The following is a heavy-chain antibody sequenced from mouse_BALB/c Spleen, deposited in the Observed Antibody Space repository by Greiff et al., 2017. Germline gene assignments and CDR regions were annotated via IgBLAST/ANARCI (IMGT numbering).Heavy chain of an antibody. J-gene: IGHJ3*01. V-gene: IGHV3-6*02. D-gene: IGHD2-4*01. CDR2: ISYDGSN. CDR3: ARGYYDYDEGWFAY. Sequence: EVQLQESGPGLVKPSQSLSLTCSVTGYSITSGYYWNWIRQFPGNKLEWMGYISYDGSNNYNPSLKNRISITRDTSKNQFFLKLNSVTTEDTATYYCARGYYDYDEGWFAYWGQGTLVTVSA. CDR1: GYSITSGYY.